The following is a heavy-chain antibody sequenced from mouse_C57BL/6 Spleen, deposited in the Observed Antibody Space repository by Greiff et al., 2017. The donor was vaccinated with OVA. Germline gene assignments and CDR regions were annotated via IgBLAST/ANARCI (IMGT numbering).Heavy chain of an antibody. J-gene: IGHJ2*01. Sequence: QVQLQQPGAELVKPGASVKMSCKASGYTFTSYWITWVKQRPGQGLEWIGDIYPGSGSTNDNEKFKSKATLTVDTSSSTAYMQRSSLASEDSAVYYCARPPYGSSQSYYFDYWGQGTTLTVSS. CDR1: GYTFTSYW. D-gene: IGHD1-1*01. CDR2: IYPGSGST. CDR3: ARPPYGSSQSYYFDY. V-gene: IGHV1-55*01.